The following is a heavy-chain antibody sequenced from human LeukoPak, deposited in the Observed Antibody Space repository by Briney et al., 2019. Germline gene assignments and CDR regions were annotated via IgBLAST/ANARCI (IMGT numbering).Heavy chain of an antibody. D-gene: IGHD6-6*01. Sequence: VASVKVSCKASGGTFSSYAISWVRQAPGQGLEWMGRIIPILGIANYAQKFQGRVTITADESTSTAYMELSSLRSEDTAVYYCARGVAARPRLLDWGQGTLVTVSS. CDR2: IIPILGIA. CDR3: ARGVAARPRLLD. V-gene: IGHV1-69*04. J-gene: IGHJ4*02. CDR1: GGTFSSYA.